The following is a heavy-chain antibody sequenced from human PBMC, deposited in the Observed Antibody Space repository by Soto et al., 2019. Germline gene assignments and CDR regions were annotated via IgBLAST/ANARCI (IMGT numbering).Heavy chain of an antibody. V-gene: IGHV4-4*02. CDR3: ARKAAMAKSFDY. D-gene: IGHD5-18*01. CDR2: IYHSGST. CDR1: SGSISSSNW. J-gene: IGHJ4*02. Sequence: SETLSLTCAVSSGSISSSNWWSWVRQPPGKGLEWIGEIYHSGSTNYNPSLKSRVTISVDKSKNQFSLKLGSVTAADTAVYYCARKAAMAKSFDYWGQGTLVTVSS.